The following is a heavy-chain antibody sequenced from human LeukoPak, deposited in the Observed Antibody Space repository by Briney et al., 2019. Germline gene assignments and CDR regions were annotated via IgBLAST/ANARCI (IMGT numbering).Heavy chain of an antibody. CDR1: GGSISSSPYH. Sequence: SETLSLTCTVSGGSISSSPYHWGWIRQPPGKGLEWIGSIYYSGTTHYNPSLESRVTISVDTSKNQFSLKLASVTAADTAIYYCAKGAGGFSYYNWFDPWGQGTLVTVSS. CDR2: IYYSGTT. V-gene: IGHV4-39*07. D-gene: IGHD5-18*01. CDR3: AKGAGGFSYYNWFDP. J-gene: IGHJ5*02.